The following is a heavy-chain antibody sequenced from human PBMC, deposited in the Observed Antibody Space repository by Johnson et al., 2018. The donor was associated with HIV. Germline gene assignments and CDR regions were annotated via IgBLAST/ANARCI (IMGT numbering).Heavy chain of an antibody. CDR3: ARARAGDAFDI. D-gene: IGHD6-13*01. V-gene: IGHV3-66*01. J-gene: IGHJ3*02. CDR1: GFTVSSNY. CDR2: IYSGGST. Sequence: VQLVESGGGLVQPGGSLRLSCAASGFTVSSNYMSWVRQAPGKGLEWVSVIYSGGSTYYADSVKGRFTIPRDNSKNTLYLQMNSLSAEDTAVYYCARARAGDAFDIWGQGTMVTVSS.